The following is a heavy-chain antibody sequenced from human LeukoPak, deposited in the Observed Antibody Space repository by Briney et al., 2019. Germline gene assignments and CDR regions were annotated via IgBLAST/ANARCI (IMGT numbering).Heavy chain of an antibody. D-gene: IGHD3-9*01. CDR1: GFTFSNYA. J-gene: IGHJ4*02. V-gene: IGHV3-23*01. Sequence: PGGSLRLSCAPSGFTFSNYAMSWVRQAPGKGLEWVSGISGSGGSTYYADSVKSRFTISRDNSKNTLYLQMNSLRAEDTAVYYCANAPYYDILTGYPYFDYWGQGTLVTVSS. CDR2: ISGSGGST. CDR3: ANAPYYDILTGYPYFDY.